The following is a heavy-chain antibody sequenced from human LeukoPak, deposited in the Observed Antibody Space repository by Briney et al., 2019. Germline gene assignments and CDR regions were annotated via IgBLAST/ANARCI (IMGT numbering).Heavy chain of an antibody. CDR3: ARELGRVGAFDI. D-gene: IGHD1-26*01. Sequence: GGSLRLSCAASGFTVSSNYMSWVRQAPGKGLEWVSVIYSGGTTYYADSVKGRFTISRDNSKNTLHLQMNSLRAEDTAVYYCARELGRVGAFDIWGQGTMVTVSS. V-gene: IGHV3-66*01. CDR1: GFTVSSNY. J-gene: IGHJ3*02. CDR2: IYSGGTT.